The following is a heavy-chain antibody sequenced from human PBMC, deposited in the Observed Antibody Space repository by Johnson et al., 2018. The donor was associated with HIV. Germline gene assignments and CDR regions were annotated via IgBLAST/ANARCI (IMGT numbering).Heavy chain of an antibody. V-gene: IGHV3-48*01. CDR3: ARANYYHN. J-gene: IGHJ3*02. CDR2: ITGSGTVV. Sequence: VQLVESGGGLVQPGGSLRLSCAASGFTVSSNYMSWVRQAPGKGLEWVSYITGSGTVVYYADSVKGRFTISRDNSKNTLYLQMNSLRAEDTAVYYCARANYYHNWGQGTMVTVSS. D-gene: IGHD3-10*01. CDR1: GFTVSSNY.